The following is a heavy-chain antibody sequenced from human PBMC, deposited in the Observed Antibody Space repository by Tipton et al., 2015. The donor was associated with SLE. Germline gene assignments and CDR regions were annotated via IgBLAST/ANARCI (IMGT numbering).Heavy chain of an antibody. J-gene: IGHJ4*02. CDR2: IIYSGGNT. Sequence: SLRLSCAASGFTFINYGMSWVRQAPGKGLEWVSIIYSGGNTHYTDSVKGRFSISRDNSKNTLYLQMNSLRAEDTAIYYCAKDTDFDYWGQGSLVTVSS. CDR1: GFTFINYG. V-gene: IGHV3-23*03. CDR3: AKDTDFDY.